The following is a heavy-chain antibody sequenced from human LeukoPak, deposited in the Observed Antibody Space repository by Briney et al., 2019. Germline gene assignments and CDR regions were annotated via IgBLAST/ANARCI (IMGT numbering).Heavy chain of an antibody. Sequence: ASVKVSCKASGYTFTNYYMHWVRQAPGQGLEWMGWINPKSGGTNYAQKFQGRVTMTWDTSISTAYMELSRVRSDDTAVYYCARDSPYRLLKGHAFDIWGQGTMVTVSS. CDR3: ARDSPYRLLKGHAFDI. J-gene: IGHJ3*02. CDR1: GYTFTNYY. D-gene: IGHD2-2*01. CDR2: INPKSGGT. V-gene: IGHV1-2*02.